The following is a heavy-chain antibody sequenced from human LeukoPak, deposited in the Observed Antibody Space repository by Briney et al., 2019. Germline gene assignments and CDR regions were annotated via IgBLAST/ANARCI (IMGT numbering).Heavy chain of an antibody. CDR3: ARGGLTYYCDSSGYSFGY. CDR1: GYSFTSYW. CDR2: IYPGDSDT. J-gene: IGHJ4*02. D-gene: IGHD3-22*01. V-gene: IGHV5-51*01. Sequence: GESLKISCKGSGYSFTSYWIGWVRPMPGKGLEWMGIIYPGDSDTRYSPSFQGQVTISADKSISTAYLQWSSLKASDTAMYYCARGGLTYYCDSSGYSFGYWGQGTLVTVSS.